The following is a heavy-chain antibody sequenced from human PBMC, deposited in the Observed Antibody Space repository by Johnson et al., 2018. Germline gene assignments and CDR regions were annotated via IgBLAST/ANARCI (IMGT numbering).Heavy chain of an antibody. CDR1: GFTFDDDA. V-gene: IGHV3-9*01. CDR3: AKGGGGAAPFNYYYYMDV. Sequence: VQLVQSGGGLVQPGRSLRLSCAASGFTFDDDAMHWVRQAPGQGLEWVSGITWSSGRIGYEDSVKGRFTISRDNAENSLYLQMNSQRAEDTALYYCAKGGGGAAPFNYYYYMDVWGTGTTVTVSS. CDR2: ITWSSGRI. J-gene: IGHJ6*03. D-gene: IGHD1-26*01.